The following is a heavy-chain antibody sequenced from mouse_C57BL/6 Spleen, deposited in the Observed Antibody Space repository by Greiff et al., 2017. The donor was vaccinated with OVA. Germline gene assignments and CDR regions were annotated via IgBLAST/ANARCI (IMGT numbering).Heavy chain of an antibody. Sequence: EVKLVESGGGLVKPGGSLKLSCAASGFTFSSYAMSWVRQTPEKRLEWVATISDGGSYTYYPDNVKGRFTISRDNAKNNLYLQMSHLKSEETAMYYCARARHYYGSSFFDYWGQGTTLTVSS. J-gene: IGHJ2*01. CDR3: ARARHYYGSSFFDY. V-gene: IGHV5-4*03. D-gene: IGHD1-1*01. CDR2: ISDGGSYT. CDR1: GFTFSSYA.